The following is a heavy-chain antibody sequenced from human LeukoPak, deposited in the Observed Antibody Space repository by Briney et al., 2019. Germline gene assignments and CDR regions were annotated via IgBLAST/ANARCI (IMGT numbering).Heavy chain of an antibody. CDR3: ARGRNYYGSVDY. J-gene: IGHJ4*02. CDR1: GYSISSGYY. CDR2: IYYSGST. Sequence: SETLSLTCAVSGYSISSGYYWGWIRQPPGKGLEWIGYIYYSGSTNYNPSLKSRVTISVDTSKNQFSLKLSSVTAADTAVYYCARGRNYYGSVDYWGQGTLVTVSS. V-gene: IGHV4-61*01. D-gene: IGHD3-10*01.